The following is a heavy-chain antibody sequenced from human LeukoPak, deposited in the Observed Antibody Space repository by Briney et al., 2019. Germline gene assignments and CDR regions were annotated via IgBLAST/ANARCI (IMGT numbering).Heavy chain of an antibody. J-gene: IGHJ4*02. CDR3: AREALRTVGSYYFDY. V-gene: IGHV1-2*02. Sequence: ASVKVSCKASGYTFTGYYMHWVRQAPGQGLEWMGWINPNSGGTNYAQKFQGRVTMTRDTSISTAYMELSRLRSEDTAVYYCAREALRTVGSYYFDYWGQGTLVTVSS. CDR2: INPNSGGT. D-gene: IGHD4-17*01. CDR1: GYTFTGYY.